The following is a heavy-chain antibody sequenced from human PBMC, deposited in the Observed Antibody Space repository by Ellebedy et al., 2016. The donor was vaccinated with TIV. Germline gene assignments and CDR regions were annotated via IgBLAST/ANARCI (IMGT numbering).Heavy chain of an antibody. CDR3: ARLPSMSLINYFDY. J-gene: IGHJ4*02. D-gene: IGHD2-8*01. CDR1: GGSISSSSYY. CDR2: IYYSGST. Sequence: SETLSLTCTVSGGSISSSSYYWGWIRQPPGKGLEWIGSIYYSGSTYYNPSLKSRVTISVDTSKNQFSLKLSSVTAADTAVYYCARLPSMSLINYFDYWGQGTLVTVSS. V-gene: IGHV4-39*01.